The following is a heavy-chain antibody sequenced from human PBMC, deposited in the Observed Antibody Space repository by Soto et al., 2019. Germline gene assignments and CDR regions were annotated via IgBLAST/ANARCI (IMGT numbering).Heavy chain of an antibody. CDR2: TSGSGGST. D-gene: IGHD3-10*01. CDR3: ARYYYGSGSYYNYFDY. Sequence: GGSLRLSCAASGFTFSSYAMSWVRQAPGKGLEWVSATSGSGGSTYYADSVKGRFTISRDNSKNTLYLQMNSLRAEDTAVYYCARYYYGSGSYYNYFDYWGQGTLVTVSS. CDR1: GFTFSSYA. J-gene: IGHJ4*02. V-gene: IGHV3-23*01.